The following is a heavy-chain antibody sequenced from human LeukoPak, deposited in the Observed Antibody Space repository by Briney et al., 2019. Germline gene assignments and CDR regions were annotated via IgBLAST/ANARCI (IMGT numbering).Heavy chain of an antibody. D-gene: IGHD3-22*01. V-gene: IGHV1-2*06. CDR1: GYTFTGYY. CDR3: ARGRNSVYYFNVVAPSYFDY. CDR2: INPNSGGT. J-gene: IGHJ4*02. Sequence: ASVKVSCKASGYTFTGYYMHWVRQAPGQGLEWMGRINPNSGGTNYAQKFEGRVTMTRDTSINTAYMDLSRLRSDDTAVNYCARGRNSVYYFNVVAPSYFDYWGQGTLVTVSS.